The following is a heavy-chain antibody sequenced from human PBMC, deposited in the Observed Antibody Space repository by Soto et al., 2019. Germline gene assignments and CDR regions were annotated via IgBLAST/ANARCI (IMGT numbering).Heavy chain of an antibody. CDR1: GLSLSSYG. J-gene: IGHJ4*02. CDR2: ISYDGSNK. CDR3: AKDRERSFDY. Sequence: GGSMRLSCAASGLSLSSYGMHWVRQAPGKGLEWVAVISYDGSNKYYADSVKGRFTISRDNSKNTLYLQMNSLRAEDTAVYYCAKDRERSFDYWGQGTLVTVSS. V-gene: IGHV3-30*18.